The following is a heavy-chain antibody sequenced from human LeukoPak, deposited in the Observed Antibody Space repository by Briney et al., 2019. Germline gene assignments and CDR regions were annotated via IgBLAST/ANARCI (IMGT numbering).Heavy chain of an antibody. V-gene: IGHV3-7*01. CDR2: IKQDVSEK. J-gene: IGHJ4*02. CDR3: ANLYIYGPDF. Sequence: GGSLRLSCAASTFTFSNFWMSWVRQVAGKGLEWVATIKQDVSEKYYVDSVKGRFTISRDDAKNSLYLQMNSLRAEDTAVYYCANLYIYGPDFWGQGTLVTVSS. CDR1: TFTFSNFW. D-gene: IGHD5-18*01.